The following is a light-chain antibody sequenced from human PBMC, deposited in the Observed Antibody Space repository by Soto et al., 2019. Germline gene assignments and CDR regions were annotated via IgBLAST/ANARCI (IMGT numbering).Light chain of an antibody. J-gene: IGKJ5*01. V-gene: IGKV3D-15*01. CDR1: QSVTSN. CDR2: GAS. Sequence: EIVMTQSPATLSLSPGEIATLSCSASQSVTSNLAWYHQKPGQAPRLLIYGASTRATGIPARFSGSGSGTEFTLTISSLQSEDFAVYYCQQYKDWPPINFSQGTRLEIK. CDR3: QQYKDWPPIN.